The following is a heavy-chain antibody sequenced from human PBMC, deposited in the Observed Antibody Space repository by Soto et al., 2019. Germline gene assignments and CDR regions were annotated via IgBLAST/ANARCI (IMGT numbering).Heavy chain of an antibody. CDR3: ARGRGNIVVVPAARTLQFDY. Sequence: SETLSLTCAVYGGSFSGYYWSWIRQPPGKGLEWIGEINHSGSTNYIPSLKSRINITVDTSKNQFSLKLSSVTAADTAVFYCARGRGNIVVVPAARTLQFDYWGQGTLVTVSS. D-gene: IGHD2-2*01. CDR2: INHSGST. J-gene: IGHJ4*02. V-gene: IGHV4-34*01. CDR1: GGSFSGYY.